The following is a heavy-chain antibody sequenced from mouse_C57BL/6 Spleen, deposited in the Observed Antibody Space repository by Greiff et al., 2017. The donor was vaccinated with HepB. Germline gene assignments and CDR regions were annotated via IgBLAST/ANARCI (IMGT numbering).Heavy chain of an antibody. CDR2: ISSGSSTT. Sequence: DVMLVESGGGLVKPGGSLKLSCAASGFTFSDYGMHWVRQAPEKGLEWVAYISSGSSTTYYADTVKGRFTISRDNAKNTLFLQMTSLRSEDTAMYYCARWSYPFYAMDYWGQGTSVTVSS. D-gene: IGHD2-12*01. CDR3: ARWSYPFYAMDY. CDR1: GFTFSDYG. J-gene: IGHJ4*01. V-gene: IGHV5-17*01.